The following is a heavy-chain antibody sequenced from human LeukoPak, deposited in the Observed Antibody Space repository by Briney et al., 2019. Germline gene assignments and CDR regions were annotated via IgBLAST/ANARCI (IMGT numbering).Heavy chain of an antibody. CDR1: GFTFSSYS. Sequence: GGSLRLSCAASGFTFSSYSMNWVRQAPGKGLEWVSSISSSSSYIYYADSVKGRFTISRDNAKNSLYLQMNSLSAEDTAVYYCARDLYCSSTSCYFDYWGQGTLVTVSS. CDR2: ISSSSSYI. V-gene: IGHV3-21*01. CDR3: ARDLYCSSTSCYFDY. J-gene: IGHJ4*02. D-gene: IGHD2-2*01.